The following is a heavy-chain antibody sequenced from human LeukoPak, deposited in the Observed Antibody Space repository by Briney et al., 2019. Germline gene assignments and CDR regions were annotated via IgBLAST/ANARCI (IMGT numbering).Heavy chain of an antibody. CDR3: ARDNRGGYSYGYGPPDY. V-gene: IGHV1-69*06. CDR1: GGTFSSYA. J-gene: IGHJ4*02. Sequence: GASVKVSCKASGGTFSSYAISWVRQAPGQGLEWMGGIIPIFGTANYAQKFQGRVTITADKSTSTAYMELSSLRSEDTAVYYCARDNRGGYSYGYGPPDYWGQGTLVTVSS. CDR2: IIPIFGTA. D-gene: IGHD5-18*01.